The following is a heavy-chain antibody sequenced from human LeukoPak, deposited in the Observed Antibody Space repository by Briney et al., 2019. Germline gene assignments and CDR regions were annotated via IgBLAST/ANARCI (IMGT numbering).Heavy chain of an antibody. J-gene: IGHJ4*02. D-gene: IGHD3-10*01. Sequence: PGRSPRLSCAASGFPFSTYDMHWVRQAPDKGLQWVAVISSDGYRTDYPDSVRGRFTISRDNFKNTVDLQMISVTAEDTAMYFCAKGLGTGSVLARPLHYWGQGTLVTVSS. CDR2: ISSDGYRT. CDR3: AKGLGTGSVLARPLHY. V-gene: IGHV3-30*18. CDR1: GFPFSTYD.